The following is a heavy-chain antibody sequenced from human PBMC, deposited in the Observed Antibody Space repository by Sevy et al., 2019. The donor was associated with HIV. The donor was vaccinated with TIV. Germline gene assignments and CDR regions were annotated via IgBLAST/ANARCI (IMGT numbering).Heavy chain of an antibody. CDR3: ARVDDFWTSYGMDV. J-gene: IGHJ6*02. CDR2: INPNSGGT. Sequence: ASVKVSCKASGYTFTGYYMHWVRQAPGQGLEWMGWINPNSGGTNYAQKFQGRVTMTRDTSISTAYMELSRLRSDDTAVYYCARVDDFWTSYGMDVWGQGTTVTVSS. D-gene: IGHD3-3*01. CDR1: GYTFTGYY. V-gene: IGHV1-2*02.